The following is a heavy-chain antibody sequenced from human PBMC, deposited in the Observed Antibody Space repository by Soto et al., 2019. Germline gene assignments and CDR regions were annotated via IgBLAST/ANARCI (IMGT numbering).Heavy chain of an antibody. D-gene: IGHD6-19*01. CDR1: GFSLSTSEVG. J-gene: IGHJ5*02. V-gene: IGHV2-5*02. CDR3: AHAPGIAVTTNWFDP. CDR2: IYWGDDK. Sequence: GPTLVNPTQTLTLTCTFSGFSLSTSEVGVGWIRQPPGKALQWLALIYWGDDKRYSPSLKSRLTITKDTSKNQVVLTMTNMDPVDTATYYCAHAPGIAVTTNWFDPWGQGILVTVS.